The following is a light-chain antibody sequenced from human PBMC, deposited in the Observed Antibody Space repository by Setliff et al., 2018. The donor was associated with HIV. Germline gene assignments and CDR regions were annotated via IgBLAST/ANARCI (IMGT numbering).Light chain of an antibody. V-gene: IGLV3-21*04. Sequence: SYELTQPPSVSVAPGKTARITCGGNNIGSKSVHWYQQKPGQAPVLVIYYDSDRPSGIPERFPGSNSGNTATLTISRVEAGDEADYYCQVWDSSSDRGVFGTGTKVTVL. J-gene: IGLJ1*01. CDR1: NIGSKS. CDR2: YDS. CDR3: QVWDSSSDRGV.